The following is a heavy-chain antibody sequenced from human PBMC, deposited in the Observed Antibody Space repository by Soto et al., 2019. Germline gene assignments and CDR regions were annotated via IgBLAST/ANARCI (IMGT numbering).Heavy chain of an antibody. CDR1: GGTFSSYT. CDR2: IIPILGIA. CDR3: ASGYCSSTSCLSYYYYMDV. V-gene: IGHV1-69*02. D-gene: IGHD2-2*01. J-gene: IGHJ6*03. Sequence: QVQLVQSGAEVKKPGSSVKVSCKASGGTFSSYTISWVRQAPGQGLEWMGRIIPILGIANYAQKFQGRVTITADKSTSTAYMELSSLRSEDTAVYYCASGYCSSTSCLSYYYYMDVWGKGTTVTVSS.